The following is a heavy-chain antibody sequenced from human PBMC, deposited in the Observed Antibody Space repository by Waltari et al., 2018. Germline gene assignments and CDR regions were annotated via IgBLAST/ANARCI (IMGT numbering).Heavy chain of an antibody. CDR1: GYSISRGAY. CDR3: ARDFAVVVVVAATPSGWFDP. J-gene: IGHJ5*02. V-gene: IGHV4-38-2*02. D-gene: IGHD2-15*01. CDR2: IYHSGST. Sequence: QVQLQESGPGLVKPSETLSLTCTVSGYSISRGAYWGWIRQPTGTGLEWIGSIYHSGSTYYNPSLKSRVTISVDTANNQFSLKLSSVTAADTAVYYCARDFAVVVVVAATPSGWFDPWGQGTLVTVSS.